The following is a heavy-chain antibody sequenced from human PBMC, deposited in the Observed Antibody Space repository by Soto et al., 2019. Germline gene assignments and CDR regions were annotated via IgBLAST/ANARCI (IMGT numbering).Heavy chain of an antibody. CDR3: AKPSPASYYSGSGSYYPGV. Sequence: GGSVRLSCAASGFTFSSYAMSWVRQAPGKGLEWVSAISGSGGSTYYADSVKGRFTISRDNSKNTLYLQMNSLSAEDTAVYYCAKPSPASYYSGSGSYYPGVWGQGTTVTVSS. CDR2: ISGSGGST. D-gene: IGHD3-10*01. V-gene: IGHV3-23*01. J-gene: IGHJ6*02. CDR1: GFTFSSYA.